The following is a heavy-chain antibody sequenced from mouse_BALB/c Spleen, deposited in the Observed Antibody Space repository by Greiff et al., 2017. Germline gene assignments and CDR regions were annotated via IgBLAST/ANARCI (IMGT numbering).Heavy chain of an antibody. CDR3: TRWTVVAHFDY. V-gene: IGHV1-5*01. D-gene: IGHD1-1*01. J-gene: IGHJ2*01. CDR1: GYTFTSYW. Sequence: VQLQQSGTVLARPGASVKMSCKASGYTFTSYWMHWVKQRPGQGLEWIGAIYPGNSDTSYNQKFKGKAKLTAVTSTSTAYMELSSLTNEDSAVYYCTRWTVVAHFDYWGQGTTLTVSS. CDR2: IYPGNSDT.